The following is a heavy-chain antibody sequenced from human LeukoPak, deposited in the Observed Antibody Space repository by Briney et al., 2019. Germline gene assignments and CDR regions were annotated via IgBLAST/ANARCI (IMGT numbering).Heavy chain of an antibody. CDR1: GFIFSDYG. V-gene: IGHV3-33*01. D-gene: IGHD4-23*01. CDR2: IWYDGSKK. J-gene: IGHJ4*02. Sequence: GSLRLSCAASGFIFSDYGMHWVRQAPGKGLEWVAAIWYDGSKKYYADSMKGRLTISRDNSKNTLYLQINYLRDEDTAVYFCARRDGDNDRGFENWGQGTLVIVSS. CDR3: ARRDGDNDRGFEN.